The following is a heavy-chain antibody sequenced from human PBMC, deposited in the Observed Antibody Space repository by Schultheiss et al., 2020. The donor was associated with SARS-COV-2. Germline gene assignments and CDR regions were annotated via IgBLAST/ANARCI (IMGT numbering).Heavy chain of an antibody. V-gene: IGHV3-30*01. CDR3: ARDPHEGIVVVTGYRAFDI. CDR1: GFTFSSYA. CDR2: ISYDGSNK. Sequence: GGSLRLSCAASGFTFSSYAMHWVRQAPGKGLEWVAVISYDGSNKYYADSVKGRFTISRDNSKNTLYLQMNSLRAEDTAVYYCARDPHEGIVVVTGYRAFDIWGQGTMVTVSS. D-gene: IGHD2-21*02. J-gene: IGHJ3*02.